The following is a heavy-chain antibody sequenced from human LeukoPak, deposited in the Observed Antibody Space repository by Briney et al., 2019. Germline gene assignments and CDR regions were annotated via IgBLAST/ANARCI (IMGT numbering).Heavy chain of an antibody. J-gene: IGHJ4*02. V-gene: IGHV3-15*01. D-gene: IGHD2-2*03. Sequence: GGSLRLSCAASGFTFSNAWMSWVRQAPGKGLEWVGRIKSKTEGGTPDYAAPVKGRFTISRNDSKLSMYMQMNSMKTEDTAEYYCTTVLDIVVVPAAKEDVDYDYWGQGTLVTVSS. CDR2: IKSKTEGGTP. CDR3: TTVLDIVVVPAAKEDVDYDY. CDR1: GFTFSNAW.